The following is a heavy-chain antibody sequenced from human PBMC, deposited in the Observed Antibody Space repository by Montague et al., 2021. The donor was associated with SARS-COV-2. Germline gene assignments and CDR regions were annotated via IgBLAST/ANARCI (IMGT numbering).Heavy chain of an antibody. CDR2: IYYSGST. CDR3: ARVIAGYCSSTSCYTGWFDP. J-gene: IGHJ5*02. Sequence: TLSLTCTVSGGSISSGGYDWSWIRQHPGKGLEWIGYIYYSGSTYYNPSLKSRVTISVDTSKNQFSLKLSSVTAADTAVYYCARVIAGYCSSTSCYTGWFDPGGQGTLVPVS. D-gene: IGHD2-2*02. CDR1: GGSISSGGYD. V-gene: IGHV4-31*03.